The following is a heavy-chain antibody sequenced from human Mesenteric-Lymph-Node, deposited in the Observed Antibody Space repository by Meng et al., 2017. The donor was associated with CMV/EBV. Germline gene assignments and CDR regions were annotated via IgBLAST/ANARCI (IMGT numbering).Heavy chain of an antibody. CDR3: ARDPRSFGVGRGGYYYGMDV. CDR1: GFTFSSYW. D-gene: IGHD3-3*02. CDR2: IKQDGSEK. V-gene: IGHV3-7*01. Sequence: GESLKISCAASGFTFSSYWMSWVRQAPGKGLEWVANIKQDGSEKYYVDSVKGRFTISRDNAKNSLYLQMNSLRAEDTAVYYCARDPRSFGVGRGGYYYGMDVWGQGTTVTVSS. J-gene: IGHJ6*02.